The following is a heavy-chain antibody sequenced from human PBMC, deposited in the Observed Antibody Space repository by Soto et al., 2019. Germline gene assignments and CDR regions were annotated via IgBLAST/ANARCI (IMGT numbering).Heavy chain of an antibody. CDR2: IYPGDSDT. CDR1: GYSFTSYW. CDR3: ARLRRPLYGDSLYYYYYYMDV. V-gene: IGHV5-51*01. Sequence: PGESLKISCKGSGYSFTSYWIGWVRQMPGKGLEWMGIIYPGDSDTRYSPSFQGQVTISADKSISTAYLQWSSLKASDTAMYYSARLRRPLYGDSLYYYYYYMDVWGKGTTVTVSS. D-gene: IGHD4-17*01. J-gene: IGHJ6*03.